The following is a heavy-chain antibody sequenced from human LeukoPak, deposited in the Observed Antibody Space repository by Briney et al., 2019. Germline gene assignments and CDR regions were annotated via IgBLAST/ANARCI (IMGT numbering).Heavy chain of an antibody. CDR2: IYGGGTT. Sequence: PGGSLRLSCAASGFSVNSKYMNWVRQAPGKGLEWVSAIYGGGTTYYAGSVKGRFTISRDNSKDTLYLQMSSLRAEDTAVYYCARGSYYMDVWGKGTTVTVSS. V-gene: IGHV3-53*01. CDR1: GFSVNSKY. CDR3: ARGSYYMDV. J-gene: IGHJ6*03.